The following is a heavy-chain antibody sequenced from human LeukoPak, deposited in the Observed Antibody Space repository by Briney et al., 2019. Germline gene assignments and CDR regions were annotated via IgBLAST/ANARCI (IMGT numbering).Heavy chain of an antibody. CDR2: INHSGST. Sequence: GSLRLSCVASGFTVSNKYMSWIRQPPGKGLEWIGEINHSGSTNYNPSLKSRVTISVDTSKNQFSLKLSSVTAADTAVYYCASRIVVVPAATNWFDPWGQGTLVTVSS. CDR3: ASRIVVVPAATNWFDP. J-gene: IGHJ5*02. V-gene: IGHV4-34*01. D-gene: IGHD2-2*01. CDR1: GFTVSNKY.